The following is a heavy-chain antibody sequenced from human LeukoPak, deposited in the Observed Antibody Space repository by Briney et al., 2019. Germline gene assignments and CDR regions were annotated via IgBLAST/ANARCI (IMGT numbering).Heavy chain of an antibody. Sequence: SETLSLTCTVSGGSISSSSYYWGWIRQPPGKGLEWIGSIYYSGSTYYNPSLKSRVTISVDTSKNQFSLKLSSVTAADTAVYYCARHYYGSGSYSYYYYYYMDVWGKGTTVTISS. CDR3: ARHYYGSGSYSYYYYYYMDV. CDR1: GGSISSSSYY. V-gene: IGHV4-39*01. J-gene: IGHJ6*03. D-gene: IGHD3-10*01. CDR2: IYYSGST.